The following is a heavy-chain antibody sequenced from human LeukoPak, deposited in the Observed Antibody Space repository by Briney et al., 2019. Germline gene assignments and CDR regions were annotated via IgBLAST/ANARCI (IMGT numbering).Heavy chain of an antibody. CDR3: ARGLDCRSTSCYLDN. CDR1: GFTFTKYW. J-gene: IGHJ4*02. D-gene: IGHD2-2*01. V-gene: IGHV3-7*01. Sequence: GGSLRVSCAASGFTFTKYWMTWVRQAPGKGLEWVANIKQDGSEKFYVDSVKGRFTISRDNAKNSLDLQINSLGAEDTAVYYCARGLDCRSTSCYLDNWGQGTLVTVSS. CDR2: IKQDGSEK.